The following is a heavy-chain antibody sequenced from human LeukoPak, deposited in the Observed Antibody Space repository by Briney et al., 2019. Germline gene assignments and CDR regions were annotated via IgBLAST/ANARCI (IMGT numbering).Heavy chain of an antibody. V-gene: IGHV3-48*04. Sequence: GGSLRLSCAASGFTFSSYWMHWVRQAPGKGLEWVSYISSSGSTIYYADSVKGRFTISRDNAKNSLYLQMNSLRAEDTAVYYCAREGAAAGRVDYWGQGTLVTVSS. CDR3: AREGAAAGRVDY. D-gene: IGHD6-13*01. J-gene: IGHJ4*02. CDR1: GFTFSSYW. CDR2: ISSSGSTI.